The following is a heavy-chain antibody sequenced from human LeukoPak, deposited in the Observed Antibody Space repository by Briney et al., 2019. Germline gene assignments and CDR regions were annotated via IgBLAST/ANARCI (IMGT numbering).Heavy chain of an antibody. Sequence: GGSLRLSCAASGFPFSTYAMNWVRQAPGKGLEWVAVISYDGSDKYYADSVKGRFTISRDNSKDTLYLQMNSLRAEDTAVYYCARDPRAFTIFGVAADYWGQGTLVTVSS. CDR1: GFPFSTYA. CDR3: ARDPRAFTIFGVAADY. J-gene: IGHJ4*02. D-gene: IGHD3-3*01. V-gene: IGHV3-30*04. CDR2: ISYDGSDK.